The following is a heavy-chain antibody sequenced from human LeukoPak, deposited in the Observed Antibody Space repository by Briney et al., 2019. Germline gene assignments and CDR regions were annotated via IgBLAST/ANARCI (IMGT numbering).Heavy chain of an antibody. CDR1: GFTFSSYA. V-gene: IGHV3-23*01. J-gene: IGHJ4*02. CDR3: AKDGQITIFGVGPFFDS. Sequence: PGGSLRLSCAASGFTFSSYAMSWVRQAPGKGLEWVSDISGSGGSTYYADSVKGRFAISRDNSKNTLYLQMDSLRVDDTAVYYCAKDGQITIFGVGPFFDSWGQGSLVTVSS. CDR2: ISGSGGST. D-gene: IGHD3-3*01.